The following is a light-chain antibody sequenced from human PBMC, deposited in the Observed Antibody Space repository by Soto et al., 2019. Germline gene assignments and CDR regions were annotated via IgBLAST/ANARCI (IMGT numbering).Light chain of an antibody. CDR2: EVS. CDR1: SSDVGGYNY. V-gene: IGLV2-8*01. Sequence: ALTQPPSASGSPGQSVTISCTGTSSDVGGYNYVSWYQQHPGKAPKLMIYEVSKRPSGVPDRFSGSKSGNTASLTVSGLQAEDEADYSCSSYTTSNTRQIVFGTGTKVTV. J-gene: IGLJ1*01. CDR3: SSYTTSNTRQIV.